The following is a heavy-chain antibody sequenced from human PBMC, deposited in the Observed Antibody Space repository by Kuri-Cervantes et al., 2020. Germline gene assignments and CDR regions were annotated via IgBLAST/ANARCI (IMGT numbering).Heavy chain of an antibody. CDR2: IKQDGSEK. CDR1: GFTFSSYW. D-gene: IGHD5-18*01. J-gene: IGHJ4*02. CDR3: ARDYQSWYWGGYSYAVDY. Sequence: GESLKISCAASGFTFSSYWMSWVRQAPGKGLEWVANIKQDGSEKYYVDSVKGRFTISRDNAKNSLYLQMNSLRAEDTAVYYCARDYQSWYWGGYSYAVDYWGQGTLVTVSS. V-gene: IGHV3-7*03.